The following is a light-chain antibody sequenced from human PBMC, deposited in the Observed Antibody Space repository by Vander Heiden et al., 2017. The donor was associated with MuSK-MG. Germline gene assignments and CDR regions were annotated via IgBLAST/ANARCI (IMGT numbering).Light chain of an antibody. CDR3: QHYDSLHL. Sequence: DIQMTQSPSSLSASVGDRVTITCQASQDISNYLNWYQQKPGKAPKLLIYDASNLETGVPSRFSGSGSGTDFTFTISSLQPEHIATYCCQHYDSLHLFGGGTKVEIK. CDR1: QDISNY. CDR2: DAS. V-gene: IGKV1-33*01. J-gene: IGKJ4*01.